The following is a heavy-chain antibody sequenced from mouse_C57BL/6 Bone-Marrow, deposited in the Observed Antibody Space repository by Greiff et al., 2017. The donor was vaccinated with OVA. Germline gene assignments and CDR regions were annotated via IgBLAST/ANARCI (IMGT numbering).Heavy chain of an antibody. V-gene: IGHV1-54*01. Sequence: QVQLKESGAELVRPGTSVKVSCKASGYAFTNYLIEWVKQRPGQGLEWIGVINPGSGGTNYNEKFKGKATLTADKSSSTAYMQLSSLTSEDSAVYFCARGGGYYVGYWGQGTTLTVSS. CDR3: ARGGGYYVGY. D-gene: IGHD1-1*02. CDR1: GYAFTNYL. J-gene: IGHJ2*01. CDR2: INPGSGGT.